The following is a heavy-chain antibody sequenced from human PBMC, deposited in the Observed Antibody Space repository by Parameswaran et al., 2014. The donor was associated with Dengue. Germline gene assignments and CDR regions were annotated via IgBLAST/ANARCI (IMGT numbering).Heavy chain of an antibody. D-gene: IGHD1-26*01. CDR3: ARGSGSDY. Sequence: RWIRQPQGRGWSGLGINRSGSTNYNPSLKSRVTISVDTSKNQFSLKLSSVTAADTAVYYCARGSGSDYWGQGTLVTVSS. J-gene: IGHJ4*02. CDR2: INRSGST. V-gene: IGHV4-34*01.